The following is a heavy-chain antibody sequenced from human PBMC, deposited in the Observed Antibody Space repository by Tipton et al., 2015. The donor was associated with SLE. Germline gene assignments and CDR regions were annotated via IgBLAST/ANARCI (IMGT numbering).Heavy chain of an antibody. CDR3: ARLEKEIAALGHF. J-gene: IGHJ4*02. Sequence: TLSLTCTVSGASISSSTYYWGWIRQPPGKGLEWIGNIYYSGNTYYSPSLKSRVTISVDTPKNQFSLELTSVTAADTAVYFCARLEKEIAALGHFWGQGTLVTVSS. V-gene: IGHV4-39*07. CDR1: GASISSSTYY. CDR2: IYYSGNT. D-gene: IGHD6-13*01.